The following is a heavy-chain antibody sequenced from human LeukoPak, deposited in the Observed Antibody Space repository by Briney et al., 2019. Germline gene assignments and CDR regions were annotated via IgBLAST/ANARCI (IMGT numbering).Heavy chain of an antibody. V-gene: IGHV4-39*01. CDR3: ARHAGSYYTYNFDY. CDR1: GGSIRSSSYY. CDR2: IDYSGST. Sequence: SETLSLTCTVSGGSIRSSSYYWGWIRKPPGKGLEWIGRIDYSGSTNYKPSLRSRVTISVDTSKNQFSLKLSAVTAADTAVYYCARHAGSYYTYNFDYWGQGTLVTVSS. D-gene: IGHD3-22*01. J-gene: IGHJ4*02.